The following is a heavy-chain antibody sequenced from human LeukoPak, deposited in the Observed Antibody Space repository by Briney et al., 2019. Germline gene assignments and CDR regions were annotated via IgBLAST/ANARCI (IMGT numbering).Heavy chain of an antibody. D-gene: IGHD2-21*02. CDR3: ARDQLRGVVVTAPEY. V-gene: IGHV1-2*02. Sequence: ASVKVSCKASGYTFTGYYMHWVRQAPGQGLEWMGWINPNSGGTNYAQEFQGRVTMTRDTSISTAYMELSRLRSDDTAVYYCARDQLRGVVVTAPEYWGQGTLVTVSS. CDR1: GYTFTGYY. CDR2: INPNSGGT. J-gene: IGHJ4*02.